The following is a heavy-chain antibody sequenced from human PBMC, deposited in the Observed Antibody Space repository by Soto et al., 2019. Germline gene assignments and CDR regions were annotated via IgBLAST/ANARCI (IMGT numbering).Heavy chain of an antibody. V-gene: IGHV4-34*09. CDR3: ARTYYYGSGSYYTFDY. CDR2: INHSGST. D-gene: IGHD3-10*01. CDR1: GGSFSGYY. J-gene: IGHJ4*02. Sequence: SETLSLTCAVYGGSFSGYYWSWIRQPPGKGLEWIGEINHSGSTYYNPSLKSRVTISVDTSKNQFSLKLSSVTAADTAVYYCARTYYYGSGSYYTFDYWGQGTLVTVSS.